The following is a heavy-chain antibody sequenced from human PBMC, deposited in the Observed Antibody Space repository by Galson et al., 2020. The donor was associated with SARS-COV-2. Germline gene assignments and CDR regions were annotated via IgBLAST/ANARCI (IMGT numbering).Heavy chain of an antibody. CDR2: INPDSGGT. CDR1: GYTFTGYY. D-gene: IGHD6-13*01. Sequence: GESLKISCKASGYTFTGYYIHWVRQAPGQGLEWMGWINPDSGGTKYAQKFQGRVSMTRDTSISTGYMELSRLRSDDTAVYYCARARVRAAAGRLNYYYYGMDVWGQGTTVTVSS. J-gene: IGHJ6*02. V-gene: IGHV1-2*02. CDR3: ARARVRAAAGRLNYYYYGMDV.